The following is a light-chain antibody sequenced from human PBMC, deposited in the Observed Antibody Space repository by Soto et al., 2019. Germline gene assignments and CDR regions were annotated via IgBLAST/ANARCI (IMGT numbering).Light chain of an antibody. Sequence: QSALTQPASVSGSPGQSITISCTGTSSTVGSYNLVSWYQQHPGKAPKLMIYEGIKRPSGVSNRFSGSKSGNTASLTISGLQAEDEADYYCCTYVGSSTYVFGTGTKDTVL. J-gene: IGLJ1*01. CDR2: EGI. V-gene: IGLV2-23*01. CDR1: SSTVGSYNL. CDR3: CTYVGSSTYV.